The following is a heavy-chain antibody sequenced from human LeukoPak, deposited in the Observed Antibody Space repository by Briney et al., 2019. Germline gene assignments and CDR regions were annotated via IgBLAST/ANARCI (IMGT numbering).Heavy chain of an antibody. CDR3: AKDLLLGGTTGFDL. V-gene: IGHV3-9*01. CDR2: TRWNSGGI. CDR1: GLTFDDYA. J-gene: IGHJ4*02. Sequence: PGGSLRLSCAASGLTFDDYAMHWVRHAPGKGLEWVSGTRWNSGGIVYADSVKGRFTISRDNAKNSLYLQMNSLRAEDTALYYCAKDLLLGGTTGFDLWGQGTLVSVSS. D-gene: IGHD3-16*01.